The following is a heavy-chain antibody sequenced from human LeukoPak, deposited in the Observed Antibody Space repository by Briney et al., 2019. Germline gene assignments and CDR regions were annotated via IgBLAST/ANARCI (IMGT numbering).Heavy chain of an antibody. Sequence: PGGSLRLSCAASGFTFSSYAVSWVRQAPGKGVEWVSLVSDTGTNIHQADSVRGRFTISRDNATHKLYLQKNSLRVEDTAIYYCVKDLAWNLRAMDVWGQGTTVTVSS. CDR1: GFTFSSYA. J-gene: IGHJ6*02. CDR3: VKDLAWNLRAMDV. CDR2: VSDTGTNI. D-gene: IGHD1-7*01. V-gene: IGHV3-23*01.